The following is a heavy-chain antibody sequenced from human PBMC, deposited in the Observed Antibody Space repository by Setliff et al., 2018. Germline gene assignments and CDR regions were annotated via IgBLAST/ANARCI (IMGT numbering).Heavy chain of an antibody. CDR2: IHYRGTT. J-gene: IGHJ4*02. D-gene: IGHD1-1*01. CDR1: GGAFSGFY. V-gene: IGHV4-34*01. CDR3: ARTGTYRYFDS. Sequence: SETLSLTCEVYGGAFSGFYWSWIRQPPGKGLEWIGRIHYRGTTYSNVSLASRLTISVDTSKNQFSLQLTSVTAADTAVYYCARTGTYRYFDSWGQGTRVTVSS.